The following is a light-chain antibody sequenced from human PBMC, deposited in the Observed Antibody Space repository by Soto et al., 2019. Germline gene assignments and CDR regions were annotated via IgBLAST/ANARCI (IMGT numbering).Light chain of an antibody. J-gene: IGLJ3*02. CDR1: SGHSSYA. CDR3: QTWGTGIGV. Sequence: QLVLTQSPSASASLGASVKLTCTLSSGHSSYAIAWHQQQPEKGPRYLMKLNSDGSHSKGDGIPDRFSGSSSGAERYLTISILQSDDDADYYCQTWGTGIGVFGGGTKLTVL. V-gene: IGLV4-69*01. CDR2: LNSDGSH.